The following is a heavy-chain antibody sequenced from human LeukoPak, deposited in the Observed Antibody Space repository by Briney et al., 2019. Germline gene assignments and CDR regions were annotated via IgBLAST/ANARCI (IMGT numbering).Heavy chain of an antibody. J-gene: IGHJ4*02. D-gene: IGHD1-14*01. CDR1: GYTLTELS. Sequence: ASVKVSCKVSGYTLTELSMHWARQAPGQGLEWMGWISAYNGNTNYAQKLQGRVTMTTDTSTSTAYMELRSLRSDDTAVYYCARSIAGNYPRDYWGQGTLVTVSS. CDR3: ARSIAGNYPRDY. V-gene: IGHV1-18*01. CDR2: ISAYNGNT.